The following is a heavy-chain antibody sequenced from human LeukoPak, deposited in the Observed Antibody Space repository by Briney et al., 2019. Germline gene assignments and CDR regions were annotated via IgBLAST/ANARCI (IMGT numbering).Heavy chain of an antibody. V-gene: IGHV3-23*01. CDR3: ASGLAVTVTTFWYFDL. CDR1: GFTFSTYG. CDR2: ISGSGGET. J-gene: IGHJ2*01. D-gene: IGHD2-21*02. Sequence: PGGSLRLSCAASGFTFSTYGMSWVRQAPGKGLEWVSTISGSGGETNYADSVKGRFTISRDNSKHTLYLQMNSLRAEDTAVYYCASGLAVTVTTFWYFDLWGRGTLVTVAS.